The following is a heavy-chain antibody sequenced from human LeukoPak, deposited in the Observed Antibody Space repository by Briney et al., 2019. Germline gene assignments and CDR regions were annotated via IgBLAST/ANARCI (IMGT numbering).Heavy chain of an antibody. D-gene: IGHD3-22*01. V-gene: IGHV3-15*01. J-gene: IGHJ5*02. CDR2: IKSKTDGGTT. CDR1: GFTFSNAW. Sequence: GGSLRLSCAASGFTFSNAWMSWVRQAPGKGLEWVGRIKSKTDGGTTDYAAPVKGRFTISRDDSKNTLYLQMNSLKTEDTAVYYCTLLPRRRYLIANWFDPWGQGTLVTVSS. CDR3: TLLPRRRYLIANWFDP.